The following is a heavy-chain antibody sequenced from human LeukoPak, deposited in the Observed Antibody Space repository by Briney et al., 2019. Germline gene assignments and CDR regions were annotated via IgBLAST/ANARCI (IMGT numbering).Heavy chain of an antibody. J-gene: IGHJ2*01. V-gene: IGHV3-23*01. CDR1: GFSFCSYA. Sequence: PGGSLRLSCAASGFSFCSYAMSWVRQAPGKGLEWVSGISGSGGSTYYADSVKGRFSTPRDNSKNTLYLQMNSLRAEDTDVYYCAKDGDYGGWYFDLWGRGTVVTVSS. CDR2: ISGSGGST. CDR3: AKDGDYGGWYFDL. D-gene: IGHD4-23*01.